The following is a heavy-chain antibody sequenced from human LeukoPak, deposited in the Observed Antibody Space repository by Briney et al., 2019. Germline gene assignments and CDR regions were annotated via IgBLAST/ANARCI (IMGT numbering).Heavy chain of an antibody. Sequence: ASVKVSCKASGYTFTSYGISWVRQAPGQGLEWMGWISAYNGNTNYAQKLQGRVTMTTDTSTSTAYMELRSLRSDDTAVYYCAGGYYDILTGYYNWLDPWGQGTLVTVSS. CDR2: ISAYNGNT. D-gene: IGHD3-9*01. CDR3: AGGYYDILTGYYNWLDP. V-gene: IGHV1-18*01. J-gene: IGHJ5*02. CDR1: GYTFTSYG.